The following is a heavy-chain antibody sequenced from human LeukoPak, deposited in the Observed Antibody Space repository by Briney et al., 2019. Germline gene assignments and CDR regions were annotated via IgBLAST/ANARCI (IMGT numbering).Heavy chain of an antibody. CDR1: GFTFSRYW. D-gene: IGHD6-13*01. CDR3: AKELAAGGPLDH. Sequence: GGSLRLSCAASGFTFSRYWMHWVRQAPGKGLVWVSRINNDGSKTSYADSVKGRFSISRDNSKNTLYLQMNSLRPEDTAVYYCAKELAAGGPLDHWGQGTLVTVSS. J-gene: IGHJ4*02. V-gene: IGHV3-74*01. CDR2: INNDGSKT.